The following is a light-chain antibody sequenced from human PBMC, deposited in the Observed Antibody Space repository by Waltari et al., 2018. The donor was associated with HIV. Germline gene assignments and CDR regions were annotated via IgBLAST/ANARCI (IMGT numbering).Light chain of an antibody. CDR2: DVD. J-gene: IGLJ3*02. Sequence: SALTQPRSVSGSPGHSVSISCTAAPSSLPDTNFVSWYQPRAGRPPRVVILDVDKRPSDVPGRFSASKSGDTASLTISGLQPDDEALYFCSAFVASSSWVFGGGT. V-gene: IGLV2-11*01. CDR3: SAFVASSSWV. CDR1: PSSLPDTNF.